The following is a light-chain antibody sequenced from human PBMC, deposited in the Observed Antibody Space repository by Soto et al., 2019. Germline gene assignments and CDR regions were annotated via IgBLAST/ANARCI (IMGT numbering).Light chain of an antibody. V-gene: IGLV2-14*01. Sequence: QSALTQPASVSGSPGPSITISCTGASSDVGGNNYVSWYQQYPGNAPKLMVCDVSNRPSGVSKRFSGSKSCNTASLTISGLQAEDEAHYYCISFTGTSYVFGTGNKVTVL. J-gene: IGLJ1*01. CDR2: DVS. CDR1: SSDVGGNNY. CDR3: ISFTGTSYV.